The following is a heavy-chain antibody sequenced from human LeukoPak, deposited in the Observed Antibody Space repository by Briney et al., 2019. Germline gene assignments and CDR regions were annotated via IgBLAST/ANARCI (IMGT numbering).Heavy chain of an antibody. D-gene: IGHD6-6*01. Sequence: SETLSLTCAVSGYSISSGYYWGWIRQPPGKGLGWIGSIYHSGSTYYNPSLKSRVTISVDTSKNQFSLKLSSVTAADTAVYYCARHSEQLVLLDYWGQGTLVTVSS. V-gene: IGHV4-38-2*01. CDR2: IYHSGST. J-gene: IGHJ4*02. CDR3: ARHSEQLVLLDY. CDR1: GYSISSGYY.